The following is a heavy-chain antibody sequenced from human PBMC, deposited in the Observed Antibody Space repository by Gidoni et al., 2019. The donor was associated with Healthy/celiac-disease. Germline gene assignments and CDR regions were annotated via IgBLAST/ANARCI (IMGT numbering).Heavy chain of an antibody. D-gene: IGHD3-3*01. CDR2: ISWNSGSI. Sequence: HLVESGGGWVRPGSSWSLPCAASGFTLKVLAITWVGQAPGKGLEWVSGISWNSGSIGYADSVKGRFTISRDNAKNSLYLQMNSLRAEDTALYYCAKVGIGYYDFWSGTSSQIFDYWGQGTLVTVSS. CDR3: AKVGIGYYDFWSGTSSQIFDY. CDR1: GFTLKVLA. J-gene: IGHJ4*02. V-gene: IGHV3-9*01.